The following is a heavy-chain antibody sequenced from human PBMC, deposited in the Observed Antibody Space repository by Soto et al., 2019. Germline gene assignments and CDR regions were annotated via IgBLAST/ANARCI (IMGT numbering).Heavy chain of an antibody. J-gene: IGHJ4*02. CDR2: ISSITNYI. CDR3: ARESEDLTSNFDY. V-gene: IGHV3-21*06. Sequence: PGGSLRLSCAASGFTFTRYSMNWVRQAPGKGLEWVSSISSITNYIYYGDSMKGRLTISRDNAKNSLYLEMDSLRAEDTAVYYCARESEDLTSNFDYWGQGTLVTVSS. CDR1: GFTFTRYS.